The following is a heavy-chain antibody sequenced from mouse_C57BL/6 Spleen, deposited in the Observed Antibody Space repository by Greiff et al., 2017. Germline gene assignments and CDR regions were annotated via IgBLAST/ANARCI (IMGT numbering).Heavy chain of an antibody. Sequence: VQLQQSGAELVRPGTSVKMSCKASGYTFTNYWIGWAKQRPGQGLEWIGDIYPGGGYTNYNEKFKGKATLTADKSSSTAYMQFSSLTFEDSAIYYCARGEATVVARWYFDDWGTGTTVTVSA. J-gene: IGHJ1*03. CDR2: IYPGGGYT. CDR3: ARGEATVVARWYFDD. V-gene: IGHV1-63*01. D-gene: IGHD1-1*01. CDR1: GYTFTNYW.